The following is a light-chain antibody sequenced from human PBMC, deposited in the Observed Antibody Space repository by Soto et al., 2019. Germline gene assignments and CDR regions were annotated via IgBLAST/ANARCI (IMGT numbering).Light chain of an antibody. CDR3: MQALQTPPT. V-gene: IGKV2-28*01. CDR2: LGS. J-gene: IGKJ2*01. CDR1: QSLLHSNGKTF. Sequence: DIALTQSPLSLPVTPGESASISCKSSQSLLHSNGKTFLDWYVQKPGQSPQLLIYLGSQRASGVPDKFSGSGSGADFTLKISKVEAEDVGIYYCMQALQTPPTFGQGTKLELK.